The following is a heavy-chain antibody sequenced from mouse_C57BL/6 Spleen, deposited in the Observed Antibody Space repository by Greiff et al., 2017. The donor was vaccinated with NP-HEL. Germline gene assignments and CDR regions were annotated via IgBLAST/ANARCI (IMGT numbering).Heavy chain of an antibody. CDR1: GYTFTSYW. V-gene: IGHV1-69*01. J-gene: IGHJ3*01. D-gene: IGHD1-1*01. CDR3: ARRGGELPSWFAY. CDR2: IDPSDSYS. Sequence: QVQLQQPGAELVMPGASVKLSCKASGYTFTSYWMHWVKQRPGQGLEWIGEIDPSDSYSNYNQKFKGKSTLTVDKASSTAYMQLSSLTSEDSSVYYCARRGGELPSWFAYWGQGTLVTVSA.